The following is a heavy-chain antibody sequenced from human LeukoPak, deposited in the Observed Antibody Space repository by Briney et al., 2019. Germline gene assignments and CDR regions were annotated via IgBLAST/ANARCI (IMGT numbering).Heavy chain of an antibody. D-gene: IGHD5-18*01. J-gene: IGHJ4*02. CDR3: TREFYSYGLDY. V-gene: IGHV1-69*06. Sequence: SVKVSCKASGGTFSSYAISWVRQAPGQGLEWMGGIIPIFGTANYAQKFQGRVTITADKSTSTAYMELSSLRSEDTAVYYCTREFYSYGLDYWGQGTLVTVSS. CDR2: IIPIFGTA. CDR1: GGTFSSYA.